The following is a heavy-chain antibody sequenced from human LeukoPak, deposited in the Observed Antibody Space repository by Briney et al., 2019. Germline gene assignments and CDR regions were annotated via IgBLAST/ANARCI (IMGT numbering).Heavy chain of an antibody. CDR2: IYTSGST. J-gene: IGHJ5*02. V-gene: IGHV4-4*07. CDR1: GGSISSYY. CDR3: ARMISSGSYLAWFDP. Sequence: SETLSLTCTVSGGSISSYYWSWIRQPAGKGLDWIGRIYTSGSTNYNPSLKSRGTMSVDTSKNQFSLKLSSVTAADTAVYYCARMISSGSYLAWFDPWGQGTLVTVSS. D-gene: IGHD1-26*01.